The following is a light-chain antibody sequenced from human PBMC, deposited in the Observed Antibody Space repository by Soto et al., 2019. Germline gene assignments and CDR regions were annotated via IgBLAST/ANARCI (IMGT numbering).Light chain of an antibody. CDR1: HGVWSNY. V-gene: IGKV3-20*01. Sequence: EIVLTQSPGTLSLSPGERATLSCRASHGVWSNYLAWYQQKPGQAPRLFIYGASSRATGIPDRFSGSGSGTDFTLTISRLEPEDFAVYYCQQYGTSPRTFGQGTKVEIK. CDR2: GAS. J-gene: IGKJ1*01. CDR3: QQYGTSPRT.